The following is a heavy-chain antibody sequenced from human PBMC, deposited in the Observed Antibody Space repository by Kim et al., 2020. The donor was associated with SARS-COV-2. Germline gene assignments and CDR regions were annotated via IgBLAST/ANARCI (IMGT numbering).Heavy chain of an antibody. CDR3: SHLITGAWFDS. Sequence: SGPTLVKPTPTLTLTCSVSGTSVSSNDVGVAWLRRSPGKALEWLAIIYWDYEKRYSPSLKSRLTITKDASKDLVVLTMTDMDPVDTGTYYCSHLITGAWFDSWGQGILVTVSS. CDR2: IYWDYEK. J-gene: IGHJ5*01. D-gene: IGHD3-22*01. CDR1: GTSVSSNDVG. V-gene: IGHV2-5*02.